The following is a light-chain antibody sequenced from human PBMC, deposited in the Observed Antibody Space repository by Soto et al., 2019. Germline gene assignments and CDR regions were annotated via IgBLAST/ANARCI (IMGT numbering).Light chain of an antibody. J-gene: IGKJ3*01. V-gene: IGKV2-28*01. Sequence: DIVMTQSPLSLPVTPGEPASISCRSSQSLLHSNGYNYLDWYLQKPGQSPQLLIYLGSNRASGVPDRFSGSGSATDFTLKISRVEAEDVGVYYCMQALQTPLAFGPGTKVDIK. CDR2: LGS. CDR1: QSLLHSNGYNY. CDR3: MQALQTPLA.